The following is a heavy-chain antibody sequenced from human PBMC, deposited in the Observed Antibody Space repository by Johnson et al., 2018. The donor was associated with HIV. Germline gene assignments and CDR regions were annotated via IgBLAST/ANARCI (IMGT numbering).Heavy chain of an antibody. CDR1: GFTFSSYA. Sequence: VQLVESGGGVVQPGRSLRLSCAASGFTFSSYAMHWVRQAPGKGLEWVSAISGSGGSTYYADSVKGRFTISRDNSKNSLYLQMKSLRAEDTALYYCAKDMRGLVSTGGVVGAFDIWGQGTMVTVSS. D-gene: IGHD2-8*02. CDR2: ISGSGGST. CDR3: AKDMRGLVSTGGVVGAFDI. J-gene: IGHJ3*02. V-gene: IGHV3-43*02.